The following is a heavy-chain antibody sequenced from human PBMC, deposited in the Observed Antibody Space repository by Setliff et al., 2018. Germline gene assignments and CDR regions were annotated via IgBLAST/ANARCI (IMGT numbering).Heavy chain of an antibody. D-gene: IGHD5-12*01. Sequence: GGSLRLSCAASGFNFSIYTMTWVRQAPGKGLEWVAFIRYDGSNKYYADSVKGRFTISRDNSKNTLYLQMNSLRAEDTAVYYCARVGATAQVIDYWGQGTLVTVSS. CDR2: IRYDGSNK. J-gene: IGHJ4*02. CDR3: ARVGATAQVIDY. V-gene: IGHV3-30*02. CDR1: GFNFSIYT.